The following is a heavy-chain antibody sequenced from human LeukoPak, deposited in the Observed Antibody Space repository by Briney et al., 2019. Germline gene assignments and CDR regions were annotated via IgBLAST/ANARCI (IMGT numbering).Heavy chain of an antibody. Sequence: GGSLRLSCAASGFTFDDYAMHWVRQAPGEGLEWVSGISWNSGSIGYADSVKGRFTISRDNAKNSLYLQMNSLRAEDTALYYCAKGDYYDSSGYSDYWGQGTLVTVSS. CDR3: AKGDYYDSSGYSDY. V-gene: IGHV3-9*01. CDR2: ISWNSGSI. D-gene: IGHD3-22*01. J-gene: IGHJ4*02. CDR1: GFTFDDYA.